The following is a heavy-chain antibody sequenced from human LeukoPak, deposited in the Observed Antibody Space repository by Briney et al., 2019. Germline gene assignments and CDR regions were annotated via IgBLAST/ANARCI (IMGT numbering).Heavy chain of an antibody. CDR3: ARDGRDGYNTRAPPYGMDV. CDR2: IYTSGST. Sequence: SETLSLTCTVSGGPISSYYWSWIRQPAGKGLEWIGRIYTSGSTNYNPSLKSRVTMSVDTSKNQFSLKLSSVTAADTAVYYCARDGRDGYNTRAPPYGMDVWGQGTTVTVSS. V-gene: IGHV4-4*07. J-gene: IGHJ6*02. D-gene: IGHD5-24*01. CDR1: GGPISSYY.